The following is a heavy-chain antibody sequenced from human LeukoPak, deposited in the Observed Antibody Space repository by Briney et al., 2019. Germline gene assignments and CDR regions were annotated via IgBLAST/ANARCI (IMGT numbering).Heavy chain of an antibody. V-gene: IGHV4-39*01. CDR1: DGSISSSSYY. CDR2: IYYSGSA. CDR3: ARHCPRSYFYDNSGYWTDDAFDI. D-gene: IGHD3-22*01. J-gene: IGHJ3*02. Sequence: SETLSLTCTVSDGSISSSSYYWGWIRQPPGKGLEWIASIYYSGSAYYNPSLQSRITMSVDTSRSQFSLNLSSVTAADTAVYYCARHCPRSYFYDNSGYWTDDAFDIWGQGTMVTVSS.